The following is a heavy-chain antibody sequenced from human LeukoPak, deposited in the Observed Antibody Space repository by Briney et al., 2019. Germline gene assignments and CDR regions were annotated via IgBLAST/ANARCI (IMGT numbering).Heavy chain of an antibody. CDR3: AKDGGSVVPADTFDY. Sequence: GGSLRLSCAASGFTFSSYAMSWVRQAPGKGLEWVSAISGSGGSTYYADSVKGRFTISRDYSKNTLYLQMNSLRAEDTAVYYCAKDGGSVVPADTFDYWGQGTLVTVSS. J-gene: IGHJ4*02. V-gene: IGHV3-23*01. CDR1: GFTFSSYA. D-gene: IGHD2-2*01. CDR2: ISGSGGST.